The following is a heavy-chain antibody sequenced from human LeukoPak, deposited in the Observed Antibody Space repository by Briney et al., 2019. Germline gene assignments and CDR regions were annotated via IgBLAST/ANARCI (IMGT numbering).Heavy chain of an antibody. CDR3: ARAALWELPHFDY. D-gene: IGHD1-26*01. J-gene: IGHJ4*02. CDR2: INPNRGAT. CDR1: GYTFTAFS. V-gene: IGHV1-2*02. Sequence: ASVKVSCKTSGYTFTAFSLHWVRQAPGQGLEWMGWINPNRGATDYAQRFQGRVTMTSDTSISTAYLEVSGLKSDDTAVYYCARAALWELPHFDYWGQGALVTVS.